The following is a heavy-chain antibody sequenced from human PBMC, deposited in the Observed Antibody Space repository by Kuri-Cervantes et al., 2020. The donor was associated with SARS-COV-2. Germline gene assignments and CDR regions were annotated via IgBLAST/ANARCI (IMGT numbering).Heavy chain of an antibody. CDR1: GYTFVSFG. D-gene: IGHD3-10*01. CDR2: VSPHTGKT. CDR3: ARVFSPIMVGGVRLNWFDP. Sequence: GESLKISCKASGYTFVSFGISWVRQAPGQGLEWMGWVSPHTGKTSYAQKFQGRVTMTTDTTTTTAYMELRSLRSDDTAVYYCARVFSPIMVGGVRLNWFDPWGQGTLVTVSS. V-gene: IGHV1-18*01. J-gene: IGHJ5*02.